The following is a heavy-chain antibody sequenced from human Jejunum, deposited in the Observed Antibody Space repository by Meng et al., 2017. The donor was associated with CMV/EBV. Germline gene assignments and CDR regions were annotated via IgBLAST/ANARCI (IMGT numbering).Heavy chain of an antibody. CDR1: GFTVSNYG. CDR3: ARPFGVASAGAFDI. V-gene: IGHV3-30*02. Sequence: GFTVSNYGMHWVRQAPGKGLEWVAFIRYDESNKYYADSVKGRFTISRDNSMNTLYVQMNSLRTEDTAVYYCARPFGVASAGAFDIWGQGTMVTVSS. CDR2: IRYDESNK. J-gene: IGHJ3*02. D-gene: IGHD3-3*01.